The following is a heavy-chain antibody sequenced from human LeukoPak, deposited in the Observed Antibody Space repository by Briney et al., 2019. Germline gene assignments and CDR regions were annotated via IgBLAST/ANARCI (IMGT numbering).Heavy chain of an antibody. D-gene: IGHD5-24*01. CDR3: AISLKWLHGPYYFDY. Sequence: ALTWARQAPGKGLEGVSRISTSGGATYYADSVKGRFTISRDNSKKMLYLQMNSLRADDTAVYYCAISLKWLHGPYYFDYWGQGARVTVSS. CDR1: A. CDR2: ISTSGGAT. V-gene: IGHV3-23*01. J-gene: IGHJ4*02.